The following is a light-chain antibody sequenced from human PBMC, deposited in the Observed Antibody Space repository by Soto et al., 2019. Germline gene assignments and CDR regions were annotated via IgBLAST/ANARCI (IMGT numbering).Light chain of an antibody. CDR1: QSILKTSINENY. V-gene: IGKV4-1*01. J-gene: IGKJ1*01. Sequence: DIVMTQSPDSLAVSLGERATINCKSSQSILKTSINENYLAWYQQKPGQPPRLLIYRASTREFGVPDRFSGSVSGXXXXXXXXXXXXXXVAVYYCQQYYTPPQSFGQXTKVEIK. CDR3: QQYYTPPQS. CDR2: RAS.